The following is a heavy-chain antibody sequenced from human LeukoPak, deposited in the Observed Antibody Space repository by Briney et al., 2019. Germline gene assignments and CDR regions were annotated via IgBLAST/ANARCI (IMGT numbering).Heavy chain of an antibody. V-gene: IGHV1-2*02. CDR3: ARGQDIVLMVYADYNWFDP. CDR1: GYTFTGYY. Sequence: ASVKVSCKASGYTFTGYYMHWVRQAPGQGLEWMGWINPNSGGTNYAQKFQGRVTMTRDTSISTAYMELSRLRSDDTAVYYCARGQDIVLMVYADYNWFDPWGQGTLVTVSS. CDR2: INPNSGGT. J-gene: IGHJ5*02. D-gene: IGHD2-8*01.